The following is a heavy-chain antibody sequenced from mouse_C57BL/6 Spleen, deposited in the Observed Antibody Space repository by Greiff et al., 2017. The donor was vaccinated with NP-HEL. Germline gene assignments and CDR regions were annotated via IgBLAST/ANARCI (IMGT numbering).Heavy chain of an antibody. V-gene: IGHV1-15*01. CDR1: GYTFTDYE. CDR2: IDPETGGT. J-gene: IGHJ2*01. Sequence: QVQLQQSGAELVRPGASVTLSCKASGYTFTDYEMHWVKQTPVHGLEWIGAIDPETGGTAYNQKFKGKAILTADKSSSTAYMELRSLTSEDSAVYYCTKPPFITTVVAHFDYWGQGTTLTVSS. CDR3: TKPPFITTVVAHFDY. D-gene: IGHD1-1*01.